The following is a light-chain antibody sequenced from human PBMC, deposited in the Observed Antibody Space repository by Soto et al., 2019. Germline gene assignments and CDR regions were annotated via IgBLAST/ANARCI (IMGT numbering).Light chain of an antibody. V-gene: IGKV3-15*01. Sequence: EILMTQYQATVSVSPGERATLSCTAHPSISGNLAWYQQNPGQAPRLLIDRASTRAPGTPARFSGSASGTEFTLTISSLQSEDFSVYYCHQCNEWPWTFGQGTKVDI. CDR1: PSISGN. CDR2: RAS. J-gene: IGKJ1*01. CDR3: HQCNEWPWT.